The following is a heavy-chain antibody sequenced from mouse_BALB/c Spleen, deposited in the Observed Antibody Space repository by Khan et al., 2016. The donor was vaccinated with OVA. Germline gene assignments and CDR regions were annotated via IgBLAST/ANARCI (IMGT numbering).Heavy chain of an antibody. Sequence: VQLQQSGAELARPGASVKMSCKASGYTFTSYTIHWIKKRPGQGLEWVGYINPSNGYTNYNQKFKDKPTLTTDKSSTTASLQLSSLTSDDSAVYNCVRDGAYHRNDGWFAYWGQGTLVTVSA. V-gene: IGHV1-4*01. CDR3: VRDGAYHRNDGWFAY. CDR2: INPSNGYT. J-gene: IGHJ3*01. D-gene: IGHD2-14*01. CDR1: GYTFTSYT.